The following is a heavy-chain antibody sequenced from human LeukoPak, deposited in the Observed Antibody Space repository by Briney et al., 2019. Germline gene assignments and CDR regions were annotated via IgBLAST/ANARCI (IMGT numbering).Heavy chain of an antibody. V-gene: IGHV3-30-3*02. CDR1: GFTFSSYA. J-gene: IGHJ4*02. Sequence: PGRSLRLSCAASGFTFSSYAMHWVRQAPGKGLEWVAVISYDGSNKYYADSVKGRFTISRDNSKNTLYLQMNSLRAEDTAVYYCAKSDYRMVRGVIIRGPFDYWGQGTLVTVSS. CDR2: ISYDGSNK. D-gene: IGHD3-10*01. CDR3: AKSDYRMVRGVIIRGPFDY.